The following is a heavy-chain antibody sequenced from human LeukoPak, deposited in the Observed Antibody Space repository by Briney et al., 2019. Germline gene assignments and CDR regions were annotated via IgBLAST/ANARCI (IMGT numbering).Heavy chain of an antibody. Sequence: TPGGSLRLSCAASGFTFSSYSMNWVRQAPGKGLEWVSSISSSSSYIYYADSVKGRFTISRDNAKNSLYLQMNSLRAEDTAVYYCARGSSIAARYFDYWGQGTLVTVSS. V-gene: IGHV3-21*01. CDR1: GFTFSSYS. CDR3: ARGSSIAARYFDY. J-gene: IGHJ4*02. D-gene: IGHD6-6*01. CDR2: ISSSSSYI.